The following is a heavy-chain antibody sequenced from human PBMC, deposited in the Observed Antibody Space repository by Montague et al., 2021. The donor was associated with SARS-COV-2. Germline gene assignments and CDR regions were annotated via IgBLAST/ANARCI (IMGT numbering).Heavy chain of an antibody. CDR2: ISSSSSYI. D-gene: IGHD3-3*01. J-gene: IGHJ4*02. V-gene: IGHV3-21*01. CDR3: ARDRGGGRYDFWSGYYVQPYDY. Sequence: SLRLSCAASGFTFGSYSMNWARQAPGKGLEWVSSISSSSSYIYYADSVKGRFTISRDNAKNSLYLQMNSLRAEGTAVYYCARDRGGGRYDFWSGYYVQPYDYWGQGTLVTVSS. CDR1: GFTFGSYS.